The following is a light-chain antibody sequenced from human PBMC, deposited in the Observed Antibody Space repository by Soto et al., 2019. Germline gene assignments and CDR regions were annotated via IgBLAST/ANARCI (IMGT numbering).Light chain of an antibody. CDR1: QGISSY. Sequence: IQLTQSPSSLSASVGDRVTITCRASQGISSYLAWYQQKPGKAPKLLIYAASTLQSGVPSRFSGSGSETDFTLTISSLQSEDFATYYCQQFNGYPRTFGPGTKVDIK. CDR2: AAS. CDR3: QQFNGYPRT. J-gene: IGKJ3*01. V-gene: IGKV1-9*01.